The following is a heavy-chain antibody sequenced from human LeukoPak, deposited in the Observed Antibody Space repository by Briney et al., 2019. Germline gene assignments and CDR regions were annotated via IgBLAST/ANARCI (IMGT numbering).Heavy chain of an antibody. D-gene: IGHD2-15*01. CDR1: GFTFSSYS. CDR3: ARVLRYCSGGNCYSGGLGYMDV. CDR2: ISSSSSTI. J-gene: IGHJ6*03. V-gene: IGHV3-48*04. Sequence: RTGGSLRLSCAASGFTFSSYSMNWVRQAPGKGLEWVSYISSSSSTIYYADSVKGRFTISGDNAKNSLFLQMNSLRAEDTAVYYCARVLRYCSGGNCYSGGLGYMDVWGKGTTVTISS.